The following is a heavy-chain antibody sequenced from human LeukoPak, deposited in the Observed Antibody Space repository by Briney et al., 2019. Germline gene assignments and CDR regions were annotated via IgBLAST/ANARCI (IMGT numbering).Heavy chain of an antibody. CDR3: AKAGIWFGELSRYYYYYMDV. CDR1: GFTFSSYG. V-gene: IGHV3-30*02. D-gene: IGHD3-10*01. J-gene: IGHJ6*03. CDR2: IRYDGSNK. Sequence: GGSLRLSCAASGFTFSSYGMHWVRQAPGKGLEWVAFIRYDGSNKYYADSVKGRFTISRDNSKNTLYLQMNSLRAEDTAVYYCAKAGIWFGELSRYYYYYMDVWGKGTTVTISS.